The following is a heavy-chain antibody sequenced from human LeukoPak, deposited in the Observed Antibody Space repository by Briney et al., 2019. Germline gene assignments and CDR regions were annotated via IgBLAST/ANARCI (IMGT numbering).Heavy chain of an antibody. CDR3: AKMTDSTPYSSGTFDS. D-gene: IGHD3-10*01. Sequence: GGSLRLSCSASGFTLRSYAMGWVRQAPGKGLEWVSAISDTGDKTYYADSVKGRFTISRDNSRNTLCLQMSRLRAEDTALFYCAKMTDSTPYSSGTFDSWGQGTLVTVSS. J-gene: IGHJ4*02. CDR1: GFTLRSYA. V-gene: IGHV3-23*01. CDR2: ISDTGDKT.